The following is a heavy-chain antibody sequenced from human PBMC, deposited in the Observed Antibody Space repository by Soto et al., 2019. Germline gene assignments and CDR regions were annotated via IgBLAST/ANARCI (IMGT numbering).Heavy chain of an antibody. CDR2: INGSNGDT. CDR3: ATAYSSGWAFDN. CDR1: GYTFTSYA. Sequence: QVQLVQSGAEVKKPGASVKVSCKASGYTFTSYAIHWVRQAPGQRLEWMGWINGSNGDTKYSEEFQGRVTITRDTSASTAYMELSTLRPEDTAVYYCATAYSSGWAFDNWGQGTLVTVSS. J-gene: IGHJ4*02. D-gene: IGHD6-25*01. V-gene: IGHV1-3*01.